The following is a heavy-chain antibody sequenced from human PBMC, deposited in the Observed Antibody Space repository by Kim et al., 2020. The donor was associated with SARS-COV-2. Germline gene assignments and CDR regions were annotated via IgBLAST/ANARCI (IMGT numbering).Heavy chain of an antibody. CDR2: IIPIFGTA. CDR3: ARDGRGPLRYFDWFRGSWFDP. D-gene: IGHD3-9*01. J-gene: IGHJ5*02. V-gene: IGHV1-69*13. CDR1: GGTFSSYA. Sequence: SVKVSCKASGGTFSSYAISWVRQAPGQGLEWMGGIIPIFGTANYAQKFQGRVTITADESTSTAYMELSSLRSEDTAVYYCARDGRGPLRYFDWFRGSWFDPWGQGTLVTVSS.